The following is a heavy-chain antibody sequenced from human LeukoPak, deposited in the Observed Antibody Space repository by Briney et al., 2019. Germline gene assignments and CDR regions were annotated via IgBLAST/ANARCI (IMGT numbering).Heavy chain of an antibody. D-gene: IGHD3-10*01. J-gene: IGHJ4*02. V-gene: IGHV1-69*05. Sequence: GASVKVSCKASGGTSSSYAISWVRQAPGQGLEWMGGIIPIFGTANYAQKFQGRVTITTDESTSTAYMKLSSLRSEDTAVYYCARSNRRGSGSYYNGYFDYWGQGTLVTVSS. CDR1: GGTSSSYA. CDR3: ARSNRRGSGSYYNGYFDY. CDR2: IIPIFGTA.